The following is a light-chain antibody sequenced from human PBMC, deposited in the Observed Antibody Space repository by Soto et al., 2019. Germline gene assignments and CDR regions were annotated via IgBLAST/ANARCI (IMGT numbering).Light chain of an antibody. CDR3: SSYTTSNTRQIV. Sequence: QSALTQPASVSGSPGQSIIISCTGTSCDVGGYNYVSWYQQHPGKAPKFMIYDVSNRPSGVSNRFSGSKSGNTASLTISGLQAEDEADYYCSSYTTSNTRQIVFGTGTKVTVL. CDR2: DVS. V-gene: IGLV2-14*01. CDR1: SCDVGGYNY. J-gene: IGLJ1*01.